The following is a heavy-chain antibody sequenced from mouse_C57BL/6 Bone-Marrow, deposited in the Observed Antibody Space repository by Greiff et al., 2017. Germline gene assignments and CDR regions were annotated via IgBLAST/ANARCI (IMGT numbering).Heavy chain of an antibody. V-gene: IGHV14-4*01. CDR2: IDPENGDT. CDR3: TVFYYDYSYYFDY. J-gene: IGHJ2*01. Sequence: VQLKESGAELVRPGASVKLSCTASGFNIKDDYMHWVKRRPEQGLEWIGWIDPENGDTEYASKFQGKATITADTSSNTAYLQLSSLTSEDTAVYYCTVFYYDYSYYFDYWGQGTTLTVSS. D-gene: IGHD2-4*01. CDR1: GFNIKDDY.